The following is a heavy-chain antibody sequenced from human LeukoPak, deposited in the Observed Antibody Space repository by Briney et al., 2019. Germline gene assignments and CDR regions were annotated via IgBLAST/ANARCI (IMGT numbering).Heavy chain of an antibody. D-gene: IGHD2-15*01. Sequence: PGGSLRLSCVASGFTFDDYAMHWVRQAPGKGLEWVSGISWNSGSMGYADSVKGRFTISRDSAKNSLHLQMNSLRAEDTALYYCAKEADSGAFDIWGQGTMVTVSS. CDR2: ISWNSGSM. CDR3: AKEADSGAFDI. CDR1: GFTFDDYA. J-gene: IGHJ3*02. V-gene: IGHV3-9*01.